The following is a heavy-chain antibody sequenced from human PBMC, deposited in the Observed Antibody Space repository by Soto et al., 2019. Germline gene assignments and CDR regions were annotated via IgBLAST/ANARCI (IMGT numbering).Heavy chain of an antibody. CDR1: GGTFSSYA. J-gene: IGHJ5*02. CDR2: IIPIFGTA. CDR3: ARGCQSIVPLFCLDP. D-gene: IGHD1-26*01. V-gene: IGHV1-69*06. Sequence: SVKVSCKASGGTFSSYAISWVRQAPGQGLEWMGGIIPIFGTANYAQKLQGRVTITADKFTSTAYMELSSLRSEDTAVYYCARGCQSIVPLFCLDPWGQGTLVTVPQ.